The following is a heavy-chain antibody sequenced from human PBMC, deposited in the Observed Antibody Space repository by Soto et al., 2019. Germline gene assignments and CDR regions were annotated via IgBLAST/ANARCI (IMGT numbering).Heavy chain of an antibody. CDR2: IIPIVGTA. J-gene: IGHJ2*01. CDR3: SSTKHDSSAYYYWYLGL. D-gene: IGHD3-22*01. Sequence: QVELVQSGAEVKKPGSSVKVSCQASEATFRNYAISWVRQAPGQGLEWMGGIIPIVGTANYAQKFQGRVTITADTSANTVYLELSSLRSEDTAVYYCSSTKHDSSAYYYWYLGLWGRGTLVTVSS. CDR1: EATFRNYA. V-gene: IGHV1-69*06.